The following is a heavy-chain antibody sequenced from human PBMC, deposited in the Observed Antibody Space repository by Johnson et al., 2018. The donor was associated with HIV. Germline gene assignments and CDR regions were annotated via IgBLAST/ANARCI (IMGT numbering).Heavy chain of an antibody. Sequence: VQLVESGGGLVQPGRSLRLSCAASGFVFSDSHMSWIRQAPGKGLEWVGRIKSKTDGGTIDYAAPVKGRFTISRDDSKNTLYLQMNSLKTEDTAVYYCTTPGYDTEDAFDIWGQGTMVTVSS. CDR2: IKSKTDGGTI. J-gene: IGHJ3*02. V-gene: IGHV3-15*01. CDR1: GFVFSDSH. D-gene: IGHD3-9*01. CDR3: TTPGYDTEDAFDI.